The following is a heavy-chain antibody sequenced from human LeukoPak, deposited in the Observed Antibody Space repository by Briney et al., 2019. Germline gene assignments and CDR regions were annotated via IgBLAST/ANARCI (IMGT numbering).Heavy chain of an antibody. D-gene: IGHD6-13*01. CDR2: IRSKANSYAT. CDR3: TRGAGAAAGQYYYYYYYMDV. J-gene: IGHJ6*03. Sequence: PGGSLRLSCAASGFTFSGSAMHWVRQASEKGLEWVGRIRSKANSYATAYAASVKGRFTISRDDSKNTAYQQMNSLKTEDTAVYYCTRGAGAAAGQYYYYYYYMDVWGKGTTVTVSS. CDR1: GFTFSGSA. V-gene: IGHV3-73*01.